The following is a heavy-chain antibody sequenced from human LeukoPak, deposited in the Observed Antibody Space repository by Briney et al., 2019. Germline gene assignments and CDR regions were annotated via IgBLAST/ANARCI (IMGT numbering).Heavy chain of an antibody. CDR3: VRDFRFLDDY. D-gene: IGHD3-3*01. J-gene: IGHJ4*02. Sequence: PGGSLRLSCAASVFTFSIYWMTWVRQAPGKGLEWVGNIKQDGSEKYYVGSVMGRFTISRDNAKNSLYLQMNSLRAEDTAVYYCVRDFRFLDDYWGQGTLVTVSS. V-gene: IGHV3-7*01. CDR1: VFTFSIYW. CDR2: IKQDGSEK.